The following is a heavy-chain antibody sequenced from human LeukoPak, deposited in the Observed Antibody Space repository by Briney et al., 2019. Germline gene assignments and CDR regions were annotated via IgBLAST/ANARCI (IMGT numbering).Heavy chain of an antibody. CDR2: INPNSGGT. Sequence: GASVKVSCKASGYTFTGYYMHWVRQAPGQGLEWMGWINPNSGGTNYAQKFQGRVTMTRGTSISTAYMELSRLRSDDTAVYYCARPIVGAHYYFDYWGQGTLVTVSS. D-gene: IGHD1-26*01. V-gene: IGHV1-2*02. CDR1: GYTFTGYY. CDR3: ARPIVGAHYYFDY. J-gene: IGHJ4*02.